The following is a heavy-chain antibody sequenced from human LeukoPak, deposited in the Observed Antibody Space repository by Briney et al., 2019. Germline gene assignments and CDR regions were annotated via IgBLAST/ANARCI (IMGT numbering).Heavy chain of an antibody. Sequence: ASVKVSCKASGGTFSKYTISWVRQRPGQGLEWMGGITPLFGTANYAQKFQGRVTITADESASTAYMELSSLRSEDTAVYYCATSGYSGYDLKPFDYWGQGTLVTVSS. CDR2: ITPLFGTA. J-gene: IGHJ4*02. CDR3: ATSGYSGYDLKPFDY. D-gene: IGHD5-12*01. V-gene: IGHV1-69*13. CDR1: GGTFSKYT.